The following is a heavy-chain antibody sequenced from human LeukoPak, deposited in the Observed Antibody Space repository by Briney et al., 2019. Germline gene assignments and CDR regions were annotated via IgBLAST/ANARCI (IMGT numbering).Heavy chain of an antibody. CDR2: IHYSGGT. D-gene: IGHD2-21*02. CDR1: GGSISSSSHY. Sequence: KPSEILSLTCIVSGGSISSSSHYWGWIRQPPGKGLEWIGSIHYSGGTYYNPSLKSRVTISVDTSKNQFSLKLSSVTAADTAVYHCERDPSVTLSVYFDYWGQGTLVTVSS. CDR3: ERDPSVTLSVYFDY. V-gene: IGHV4-39*07. J-gene: IGHJ4*02.